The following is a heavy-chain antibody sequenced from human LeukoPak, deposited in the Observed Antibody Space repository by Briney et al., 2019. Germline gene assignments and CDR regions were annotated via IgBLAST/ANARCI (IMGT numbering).Heavy chain of an antibody. CDR3: ARDRLRSYYYYGMDV. J-gene: IGHJ6*02. CDR2: ISYDGSNK. Sequence: GGSLRLSCAASGFTFSSYAMHWVRQAPGKGLEWVAVISYDGSNKYYADSVKGRFTISRDNSKNTLYLQMNSLRAEDTAVYYCARDRLRSYYYYGMDVWGQGTTVTVSS. CDR1: GFTFSSYA. D-gene: IGHD5/OR15-5a*01. V-gene: IGHV3-30-3*01.